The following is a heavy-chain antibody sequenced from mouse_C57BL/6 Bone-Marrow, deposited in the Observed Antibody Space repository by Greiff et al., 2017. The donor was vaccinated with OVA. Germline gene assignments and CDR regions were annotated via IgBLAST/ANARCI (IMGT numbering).Heavy chain of an antibody. J-gene: IGHJ1*03. V-gene: IGHV1-55*01. Sequence: QVQLQQPGAELVKPGASVKMSCKASGYTFTSYWIPWVKQRPGQGLEWIGDIYPGSGSTNYNEKFKSKATLTVDTSSSTAYMQLSSLTSEDSAVYDCASRYYGSSWDIDVWGTGTTVTVSS. CDR3: ASRYYGSSWDIDV. CDR2: IYPGSGST. D-gene: IGHD1-1*01. CDR1: GYTFTSYW.